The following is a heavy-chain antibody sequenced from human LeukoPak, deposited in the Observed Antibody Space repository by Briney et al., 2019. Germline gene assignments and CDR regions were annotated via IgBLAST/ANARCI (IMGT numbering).Heavy chain of an antibody. CDR2: ISSSGSTI. Sequence: PGGSLRLSCAASGFTFSDYYMSWIRQPPGKGLEWVSYISSSGSTIYYADSVKGRFTISRDNAKNSLYLQMNSLRAEDTAVYYCARESRYYYDSTWFDPWGQGTLITVTA. V-gene: IGHV3-11*01. D-gene: IGHD3-22*01. CDR1: GFTFSDYY. CDR3: ARESRYYYDSTWFDP. J-gene: IGHJ5*02.